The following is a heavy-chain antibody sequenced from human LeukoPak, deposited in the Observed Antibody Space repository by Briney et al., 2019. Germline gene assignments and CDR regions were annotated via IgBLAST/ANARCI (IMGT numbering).Heavy chain of an antibody. V-gene: IGHV4-34*01. Sequence: SETLSLTCAVYGGSFRGYYWRWIRQPPGKGLEWIGEINHSGSTNYNPSLKSRVTISVDTSKNQFSLKLSSVTAADTAVYYCARGTRITIFGVVIRRPFDPWGPGTLVTVSS. J-gene: IGHJ5*02. CDR1: GGSFRGYY. D-gene: IGHD3-3*01. CDR3: ARGTRITIFGVVIRRPFDP. CDR2: INHSGST.